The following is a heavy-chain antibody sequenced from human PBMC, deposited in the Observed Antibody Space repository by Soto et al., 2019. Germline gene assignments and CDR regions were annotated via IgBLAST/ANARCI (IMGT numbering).Heavy chain of an antibody. CDR1: GGSISSGGYS. J-gene: IGHJ5*02. CDR2: IYHSGTT. V-gene: IGHV4-30-2*01. CDR3: ARSGGAYNWFDP. Sequence: SETLSLTCAVSGGSISSGGYSWSWIRQPPGKGLEWIGYIYHSGTTYYNPSLKSRVTISVDRSKNQFSLKPSSVTAADTAVYYCARSGGAYNWFDPWGQGTLVTVS. D-gene: IGHD2-21*01.